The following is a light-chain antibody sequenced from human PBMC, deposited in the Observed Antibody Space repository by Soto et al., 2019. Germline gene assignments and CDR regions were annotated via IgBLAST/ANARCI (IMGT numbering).Light chain of an antibody. CDR1: QSVSGST. Sequence: EIVLTQSPGTLSLSPGERDSLSCRASQSVSGSTLAWYQQKPGQAPRLLIYDASTRATGIPDRISGSGSGTDFTLTISRLEPEDFALYYCFHDGTSEWTCGQGTKVEIK. CDR2: DAS. J-gene: IGKJ1*01. V-gene: IGKV3-20*01. CDR3: FHDGTSEWT.